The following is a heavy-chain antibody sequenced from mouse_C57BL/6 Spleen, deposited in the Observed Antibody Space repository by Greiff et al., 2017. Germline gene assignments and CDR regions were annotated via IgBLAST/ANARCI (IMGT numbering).Heavy chain of an antibody. CDR1: GYTFTSYW. J-gene: IGHJ2*01. D-gene: IGHD4-1*01. CDR3: ARSWDEGDY. CDR2: IDPSDSYT. V-gene: IGHV1-59*01. Sequence: QVQLQQPGAELVRPGTSVKLSCKASGYTFTSYWMHWVKQRPGQGLEWIGVIDPSDSYTNYNQKFKGKATLTVDTSSSTAYMQLGSLTSEDSAVYYCARSWDEGDYWGQDTTLTVSS.